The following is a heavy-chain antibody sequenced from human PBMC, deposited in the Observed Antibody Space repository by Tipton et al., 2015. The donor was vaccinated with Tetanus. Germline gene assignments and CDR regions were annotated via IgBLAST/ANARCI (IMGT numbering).Heavy chain of an antibody. J-gene: IGHJ6*02. D-gene: IGHD2-15*01. CDR2: ISYDGSNK. Sequence: APGKGLEWVSLISYDGSNKFYADSVKGRFTVSRDNSKNTLYLQMNSLRAEDTAVYYCAKDIYCSGGNCYNNYYGMDVWGQGTTVTVS. CDR3: AKDIYCSGGNCYNNYYGMDV. V-gene: IGHV3-30*18.